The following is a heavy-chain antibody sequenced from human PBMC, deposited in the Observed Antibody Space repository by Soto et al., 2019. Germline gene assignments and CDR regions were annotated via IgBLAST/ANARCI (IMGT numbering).Heavy chain of an antibody. Sequence: ASVKVSCKASGFTFTSSAVQWVRQARGQRLEWIGWIVVFSGNTNYAHKFQERVTITRDMPTSTAYMELSSLRSEDTAVYYCAADIASLLWFRVSNWFDXWGQGTLVTVSX. CDR1: GFTFTSSA. CDR2: IVVFSGNT. D-gene: IGHD3-10*01. CDR3: AADIASLLWFRVSNWFDX. V-gene: IGHV1-58*01. J-gene: IGHJ5*02.